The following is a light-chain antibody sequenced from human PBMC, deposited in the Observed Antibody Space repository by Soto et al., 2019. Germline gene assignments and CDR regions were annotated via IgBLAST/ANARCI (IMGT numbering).Light chain of an antibody. CDR2: EVS. CDR1: SSDVGGYNY. CDR3: SSYAGRNNFV. J-gene: IGLJ1*01. V-gene: IGLV2-8*01. Sequence: QSVLTQPPSASGSPGQSVTISCTGTSSDVGGYNYVSWYQQHPGKAPKLMIYEVSKRPSGVPDRFSGSKSGNTASLTVSGLQAEDAADYYCSSYAGRNNFVFGTGTKLTVL.